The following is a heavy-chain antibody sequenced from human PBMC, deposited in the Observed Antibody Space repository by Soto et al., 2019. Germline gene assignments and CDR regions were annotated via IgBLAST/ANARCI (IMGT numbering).Heavy chain of an antibody. D-gene: IGHD6-19*01. CDR2: VNPNSGYT. CDR1: GYTFTSYD. Sequence: GASVNVSRKASGYTFTSYDISWVRQAPGQGLEWMGWVNPNSGYTDYAQKFQGRVTMTRNTSISTVYMELSSLKSDDTAVYFCARGRGWRDFWGQGTLVTVSS. V-gene: IGHV1-8*01. J-gene: IGHJ4*02. CDR3: ARGRGWRDF.